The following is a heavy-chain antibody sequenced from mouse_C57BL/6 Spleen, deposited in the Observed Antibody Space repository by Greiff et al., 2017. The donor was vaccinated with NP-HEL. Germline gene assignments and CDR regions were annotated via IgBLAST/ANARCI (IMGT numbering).Heavy chain of an antibody. Sequence: VQLQQSGAELVRPGTSVKVSCKASGYAFTNYLIEWVKQRPGQGLEWIGVINPGSGGTNYNEKFKGKATLTADNSSSTAYMQLSSLTSEDSAVYFCARNYYGSSYAMDYWGQGTSVTVSS. CDR3: ARNYYGSSYAMDY. D-gene: IGHD1-1*01. J-gene: IGHJ4*01. CDR2: INPGSGGT. CDR1: GYAFTNYL. V-gene: IGHV1-54*01.